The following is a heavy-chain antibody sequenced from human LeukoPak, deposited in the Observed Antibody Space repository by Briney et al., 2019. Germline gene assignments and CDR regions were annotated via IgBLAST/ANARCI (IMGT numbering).Heavy chain of an antibody. D-gene: IGHD2-2*02. V-gene: IGHV4-39*01. CDR1: GGSISSSSYY. J-gene: IGHJ3*02. Sequence: SETLSLTCTVSGGSISSSSYYWGWIRQPPGKGLEWIGSIYYSGSTYYNPSLKSRVTISVDTSKNQFSLKLSSVTAADTAVYYCARGCRGGTSCYMGNAFDIWGQGTMVTVSS. CDR3: ARGCRGGTSCYMGNAFDI. CDR2: IYYSGST.